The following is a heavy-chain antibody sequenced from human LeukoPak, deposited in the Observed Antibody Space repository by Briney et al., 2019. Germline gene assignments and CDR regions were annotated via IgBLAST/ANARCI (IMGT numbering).Heavy chain of an antibody. Sequence: SETLSLTCTVSGGSISSYYWSWIRQPPGKGVEWIGYIYYSGSTNYNPSLKSRVTISIDTSKNQFSLKLSSVTAADTAVYYCARGNGRSRAFDYWGQGTLVTVSS. J-gene: IGHJ4*02. CDR2: IYYSGST. V-gene: IGHV4-59*01. CDR3: ARGNGRSRAFDY. CDR1: GGSISSYY. D-gene: IGHD1-26*01.